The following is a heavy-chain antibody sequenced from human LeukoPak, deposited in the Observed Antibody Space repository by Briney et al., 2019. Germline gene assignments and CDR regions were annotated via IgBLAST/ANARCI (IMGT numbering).Heavy chain of an antibody. Sequence: GRSLRLSCAASGFTFRSYGMHWVRQAPGKGLEWVAVIWYDGSNKYYADSVKGRFTISRDNSKNTLYLQMNSLRAEDTAVYYCARELWFGELSGAFDIWGQGTMVTVSS. CDR3: ARELWFGELSGAFDI. V-gene: IGHV3-33*01. D-gene: IGHD3-10*01. CDR1: GFTFRSYG. J-gene: IGHJ3*02. CDR2: IWYDGSNK.